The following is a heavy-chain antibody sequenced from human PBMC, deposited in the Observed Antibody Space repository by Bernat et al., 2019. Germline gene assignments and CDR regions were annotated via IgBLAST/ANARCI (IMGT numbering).Heavy chain of an antibody. CDR3: AADGSSWRAFDI. Sequence: QMQLVQSGPEVKKPGTSVKVSCKASGFTFTSSAVQWVRQARGQRLEWIGWIVVGSGNTNYAQKFQARVTITRDMSTSTAYMELSSLRSEDTAVYYCAADGSSWRAFDIWGQGTMVTVSS. CDR1: GFTFTSSA. V-gene: IGHV1-58*01. J-gene: IGHJ3*02. CDR2: IVVGSGNT. D-gene: IGHD6-13*01.